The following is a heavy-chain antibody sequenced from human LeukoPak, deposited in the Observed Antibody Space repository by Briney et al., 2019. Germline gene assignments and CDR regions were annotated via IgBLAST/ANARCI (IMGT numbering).Heavy chain of an antibody. V-gene: IGHV3-23*01. J-gene: IGHJ4*02. Sequence: GGSLRLSCAASGFTFSSYATSWVRQAPGKGLEWVSGISGSDGSTHYADSVKGRLTISSDSSKQTLHLQMNDLRVEDTAVYFGAKHRGETVTVNKVGFDYGGQGTLVTVSS. CDR1: GFTFSSYA. CDR2: ISGSDGST. D-gene: IGHD4-11*01. CDR3: AKHRGETVTVNKVGFDY.